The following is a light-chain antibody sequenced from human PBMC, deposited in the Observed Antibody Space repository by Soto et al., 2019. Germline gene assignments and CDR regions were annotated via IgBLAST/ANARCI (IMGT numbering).Light chain of an antibody. Sequence: DIQMTQSPSSLSASVGDRVTITCRASQSISSWLAWYQQKPGKAPKLLIYAASSLESGVPSRFSGSGSGTDFTLTISSLQSEDFAIYYCQQCNSSPRTFGQGTRREIK. J-gene: IGKJ5*01. V-gene: IGKV1D-16*01. CDR2: AAS. CDR3: QQCNSSPRT. CDR1: QSISSW.